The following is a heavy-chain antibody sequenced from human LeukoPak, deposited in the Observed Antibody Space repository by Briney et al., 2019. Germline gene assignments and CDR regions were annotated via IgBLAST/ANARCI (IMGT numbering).Heavy chain of an antibody. Sequence: SETLSLTCNVSGGSINSLYWSWIRQPPEKGLEWIGYIYGSGSTNYNPSLKSRVTISVDTSNNQFSLRLNSVTAADTAVYYCARLFSSSSGRAFDIWGQGTIVTVSS. CDR1: GGSINSLY. J-gene: IGHJ3*02. CDR2: IYGSGST. V-gene: IGHV4-59*01. D-gene: IGHD6-6*01. CDR3: ARLFSSSSGRAFDI.